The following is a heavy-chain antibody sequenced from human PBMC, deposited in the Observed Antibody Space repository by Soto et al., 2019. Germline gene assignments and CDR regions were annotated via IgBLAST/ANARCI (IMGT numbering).Heavy chain of an antibody. Sequence: PGGSLRLSCAASGFTFSSYSMKWVRQAPGKGLEWVSCISSNSRTMFYADSVKGRFTISRDNAKNSLYLQMSSLRDEDTAVYYCARDLWTYWGQGALVTVSS. D-gene: IGHD3-3*01. J-gene: IGHJ4*02. CDR1: GFTFSSYS. V-gene: IGHV3-48*02. CDR2: ISSNSRTM. CDR3: ARDLWTY.